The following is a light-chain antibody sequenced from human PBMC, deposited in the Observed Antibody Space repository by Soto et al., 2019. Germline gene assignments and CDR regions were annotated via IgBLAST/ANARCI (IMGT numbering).Light chain of an antibody. CDR1: QSVSSSH. CDR2: AAS. Sequence: EIVLTQSPGTLSLSPGERATLSCSAIQSVSSSHLAWYQHKPGQAPRLLIYAASSRATGSPDRFSGGGSGTDFNLTISRLEPEDFAVYYCQQYNNWPTWTFGQGTKVDIK. J-gene: IGKJ1*01. V-gene: IGKV3-20*01. CDR3: QQYNNWPTWT.